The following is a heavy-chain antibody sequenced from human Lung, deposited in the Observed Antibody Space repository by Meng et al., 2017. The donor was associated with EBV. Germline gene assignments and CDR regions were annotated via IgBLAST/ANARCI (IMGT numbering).Heavy chain of an antibody. J-gene: IGHJ4*02. V-gene: IGHV4-59*08. CDR1: GGSISSYY. CDR3: ARQSGYFDY. D-gene: IGHD3-10*01. CDR2: IYYSGST. Sequence: QVQLQQWGAGLLKPSETPSLTCTVSGGSISSYYWSWIRQPPGKGLEWIGHIYYSGSTNYNPSLKSRVTISVDTSKNQFSLKLSSVTATDTAVYYCARQSGYFDYWGQGTLVTVSS.